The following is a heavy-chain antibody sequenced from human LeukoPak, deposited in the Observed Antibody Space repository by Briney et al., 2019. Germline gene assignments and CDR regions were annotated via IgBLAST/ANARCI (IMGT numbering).Heavy chain of an antibody. Sequence: PGGSLRLSCAASGFTFSSYAMHWVRQAPGKGLEWVAVISYDGSNKYYADSVKGRFTISRDNSKNTLYLQMNSLRAEDTAVYYCASTWIQRPYYFDYWGQGTLVTVSS. CDR1: GFTFSSYA. D-gene: IGHD5-18*01. J-gene: IGHJ4*02. CDR3: ASTWIQRPYYFDY. V-gene: IGHV3-30-3*01. CDR2: ISYDGSNK.